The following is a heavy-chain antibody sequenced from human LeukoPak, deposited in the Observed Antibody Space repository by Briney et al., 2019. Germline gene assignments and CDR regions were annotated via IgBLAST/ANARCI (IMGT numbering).Heavy chain of an antibody. CDR1: GFTFSSYA. D-gene: IGHD3-22*01. J-gene: IGHJ4*02. CDR2: ISGSGGST. CDR3: AKEGYYDSSGYPHYFDY. V-gene: IGHV3-23*01. Sequence: GGSLRLSCAASGFTFSSYAMSWVRQAPGKGLEWVSAISGSGGSTYYADSVKGRFTISRDNSKNTLYLQMNSLRAEDTAVYYCAKEGYYDSSGYPHYFDYWGQGTLVTVSS.